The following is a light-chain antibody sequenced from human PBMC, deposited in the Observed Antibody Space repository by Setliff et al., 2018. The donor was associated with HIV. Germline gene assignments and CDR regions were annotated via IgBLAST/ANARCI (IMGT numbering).Light chain of an antibody. CDR1: NSDVGAYDY. Sequence: QSVLTQPASVSGAPGQSITISCTGTNSDVGAYDYVSWYQQYPDKAPRLILYDVTNRPSGVSRRFFGSQSGSTSSLTIAGLRAEDEADYYCCSYVTTNNSYVFGTGTKVTVL. V-gene: IGLV2-14*03. J-gene: IGLJ1*01. CDR2: DVT. CDR3: CSYVTTNNSYV.